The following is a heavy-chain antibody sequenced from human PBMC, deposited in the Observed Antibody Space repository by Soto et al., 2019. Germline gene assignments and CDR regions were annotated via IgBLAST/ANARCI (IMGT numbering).Heavy chain of an antibody. J-gene: IGHJ5*02. D-gene: IGHD3-22*01. CDR2: INPNTGGT. CDR3: ARHKLGYYYDSSGYYWSGWFDP. V-gene: IGHV1-2*02. CDR1: GYTFTGYY. Sequence: ASVKVSCKASGYTFTGYYMHWVRQAPGQGLEWMGWINPNTGGTNYAQRFQGRVTMTRDTSISTAYMELNSLRSEDTAVYYCARHKLGYYYDSSGYYWSGWFDPWGQGTLVTVSS.